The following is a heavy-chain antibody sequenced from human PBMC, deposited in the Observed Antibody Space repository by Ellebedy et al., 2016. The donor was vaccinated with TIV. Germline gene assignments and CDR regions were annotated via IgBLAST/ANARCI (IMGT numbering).Heavy chain of an antibody. D-gene: IGHD6-6*01. CDR3: ASASRRNPLDI. V-gene: IGHV3-72*01. CDR1: GFTFSDHY. CDR2: IRSKVDGGTT. J-gene: IGHJ3*02. Sequence: GESLKISCAASGFTFSDHYMDWVRQAPGKGLEWVGFIRSKVDGGTTEYAANVKDRFTSSRDESKNSLYLQMNSLKTEDTAVYYCASASRRNPLDIWGQGTMVTVSS.